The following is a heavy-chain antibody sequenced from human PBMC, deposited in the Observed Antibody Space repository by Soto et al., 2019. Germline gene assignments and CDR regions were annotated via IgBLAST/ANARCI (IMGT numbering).Heavy chain of an antibody. CDR3: ARDMLPQYHFYGMDV. V-gene: IGHV3-30-3*01. D-gene: IGHD2-8*01. CDR1: GFTFSSYA. CDR2: ISYDGSNK. J-gene: IGHJ6*02. Sequence: GGSLRLSCAASGFTFSSYAMHWVRQAPGKGLEWVAVISYDGSNKYYADSVKGRFTISRDNSKNTLYLQMNSLRAEDTAVYYCARDMLPQYHFYGMDVWGQGTTVTVSS.